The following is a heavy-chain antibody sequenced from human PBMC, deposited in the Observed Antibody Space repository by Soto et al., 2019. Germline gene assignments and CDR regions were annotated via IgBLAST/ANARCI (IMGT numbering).Heavy chain of an antibody. CDR2: IYYSGST. CDR3: ARGYDSSGYYYYYYYGMDV. D-gene: IGHD3-22*01. V-gene: IGHV4-39*01. CDR1: GGSTSSSSYY. J-gene: IGHJ6*02. Sequence: ETLSLTCTVSGGSTSSSSYYWGWIRQPPGKGLEWIGSIYYSGSTYYNPSLKSRVTISVDTSKNQFSLKLSSVTAADTAVYYCARGYDSSGYYYYYYYGMDVWGQGTTVTVSS.